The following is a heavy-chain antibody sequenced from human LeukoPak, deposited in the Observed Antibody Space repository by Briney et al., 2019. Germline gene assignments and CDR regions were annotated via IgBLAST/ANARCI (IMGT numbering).Heavy chain of an antibody. Sequence: GGSLRLSCAASGFTFRDYYMSWIRQAPGKGLEWISYISSSAGTIHYVDSVKGRFTISRDNAKNSLYLQMDSLRVEDTAVYYCATSVARRRLDWFIDLWGRGTLVSVSS. CDR1: GFTFRDYY. D-gene: IGHD4-23*01. V-gene: IGHV3-11*04. CDR3: ATSVARRRLDWFIDL. CDR2: ISSSAGTI. J-gene: IGHJ2*01.